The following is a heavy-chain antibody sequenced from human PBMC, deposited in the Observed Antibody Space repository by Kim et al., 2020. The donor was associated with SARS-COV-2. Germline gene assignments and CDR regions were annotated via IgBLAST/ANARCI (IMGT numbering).Heavy chain of an antibody. CDR3: ARLAPLVPDY. CDR2: IYYSGST. V-gene: IGHV4-39*01. Sequence: SETLSLTCTVSGGSISSSSYYWGWIRQPPGKGLEWIGSIYYSGSTYYNPSLKSRVTISVDTSKNQFSLKLSSVTAADTAVYYCARLAPLVPDYWGQGTLVTVSS. D-gene: IGHD6-13*01. J-gene: IGHJ4*02. CDR1: GGSISSSSYY.